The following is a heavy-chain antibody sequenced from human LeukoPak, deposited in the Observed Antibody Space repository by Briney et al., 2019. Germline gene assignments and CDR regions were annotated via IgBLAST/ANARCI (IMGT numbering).Heavy chain of an antibody. J-gene: IGHJ4*02. CDR3: ARGGVCSSTSCYYFDY. CDR2: IGTAGVT. V-gene: IGHV3-13*01. D-gene: IGHD2-2*01. CDR1: GFTFSSYD. Sequence: PGGSLRLSCAASGFTFSSYDMHWVRQATGKGLEWVSAIGTAGVTYYPGSVKGRFTISRENAKNSLYLQMNSLRAGDTAVYYCARGGVCSSTSCYYFDYWGQGTLVTVSS.